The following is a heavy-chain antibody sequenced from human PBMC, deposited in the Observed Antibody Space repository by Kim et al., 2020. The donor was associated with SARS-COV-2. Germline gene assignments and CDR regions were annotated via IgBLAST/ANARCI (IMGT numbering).Heavy chain of an antibody. CDR1: GFTFSSYA. CDR2: ISYDGSNK. Sequence: GGSLRLSCAASGFTFSSYAMHWVRQAPGKGLEWVAVISYDGSNKYYADSVKGRFTISRDNSKNTLYLQMNSLRAEDTAVYYCARDRVRWLQFVSAPNWVGFDYRGEGALVTVCS. V-gene: IGHV3-30-3*01. J-gene: IGHJ4*02. CDR3: ARDRVRWLQFVSAPNWVGFDY. D-gene: IGHD5-12*01.